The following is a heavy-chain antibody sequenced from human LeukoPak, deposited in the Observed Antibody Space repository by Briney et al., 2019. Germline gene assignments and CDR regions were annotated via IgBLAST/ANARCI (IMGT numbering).Heavy chain of an antibody. Sequence: PGGSLRLSCAASGFTFRSYSMNWVRQAPGKGLEWVSSISSSSSDIYYVDSVKGRFTISRDNAKNSLYLQMNSLRAEDTAVYYCARVSNYYGSGRDDGMGVWGQGTTVTVSS. CDR2: ISSSSSDI. CDR3: ARVSNYYGSGRDDGMGV. D-gene: IGHD3-10*01. V-gene: IGHV3-21*01. CDR1: GFTFRSYS. J-gene: IGHJ6*02.